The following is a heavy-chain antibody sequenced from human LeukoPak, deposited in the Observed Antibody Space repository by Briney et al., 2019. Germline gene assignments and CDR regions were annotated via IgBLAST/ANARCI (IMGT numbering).Heavy chain of an antibody. J-gene: IGHJ6*03. CDR2: IWYDGSNE. CDR1: GMTFRNYG. Sequence: GGSLRLSCAASGMTFRNYGFHWVRQAPGKGLEWVTIIWYDGSNEYYADPVKGRFAFSRDNSKNTLYLQMNNLRVEDTAVYYCATSRGSYYMDVWGKGTTVTVSS. CDR3: ATSRGSYYMDV. D-gene: IGHD1-26*01. V-gene: IGHV3-33*01.